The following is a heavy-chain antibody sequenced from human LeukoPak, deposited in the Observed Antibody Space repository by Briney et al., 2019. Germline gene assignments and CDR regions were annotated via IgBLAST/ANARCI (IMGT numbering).Heavy chain of an antibody. Sequence: SETLSLTCAVYGDSFSAYFWNWLRQAPGKPLEYIGEINHRGSSHYNPSLKTRVTLSVDTSKNQFSLKLTPVTAADTAVYFCARGSSFDGYCSAGACDAGYYDSWGQGTPVTVSS. CDR1: GDSFSAYF. CDR3: ARGSSFDGYCSAGACDAGYYDS. CDR2: INHRGSS. J-gene: IGHJ4*02. V-gene: IGHV4-34*01. D-gene: IGHD2-15*01.